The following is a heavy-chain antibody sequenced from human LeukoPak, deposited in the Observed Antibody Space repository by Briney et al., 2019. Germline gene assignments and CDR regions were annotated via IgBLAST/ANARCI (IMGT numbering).Heavy chain of an antibody. CDR3: ARDSGSGSNDY. V-gene: IGHV1-3*01. J-gene: IGHJ4*02. Sequence: ASVKVSCKASGYTFTSYAIHWVRQAPGQRLEWMGWISAGNGNTKYPQNFQGGVTFISNTSATTAFMELSSLRSEDAAVYYCARDSGSGSNDYWGQGTLVTVSS. CDR2: ISAGNGNT. D-gene: IGHD1-26*01. CDR1: GYTFTSYA.